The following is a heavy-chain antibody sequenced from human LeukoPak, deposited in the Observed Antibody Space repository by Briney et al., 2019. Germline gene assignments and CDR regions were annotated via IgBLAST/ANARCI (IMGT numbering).Heavy chain of an antibody. Sequence: GGSLRLSCAASGFTFSSFVMSWVRQAPGKGLEWVSAISGSGGSTFYADSVKGRFTISRDNSKNTLYLQMNVLRAEDTAVYYCARDQVPGQYWGQGTLVTVSS. CDR2: ISGSGGST. V-gene: IGHV3-23*01. J-gene: IGHJ4*02. CDR3: ARDQVPGQY. CDR1: GFTFSSFV.